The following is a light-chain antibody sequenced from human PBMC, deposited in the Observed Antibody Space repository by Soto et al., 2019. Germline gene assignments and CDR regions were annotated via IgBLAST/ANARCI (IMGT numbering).Light chain of an antibody. CDR2: DAS. CDR3: RQFNNYPLT. J-gene: IGKJ4*01. Sequence: AIQLTQYQYSLSSSIGDRVTIPCRASQCISSALVWYQQKPGKAPKLLIYDASTLESGVPSRFSGSRYGTDFTLTIISRRHEDFSTYYCRQFNNYPLTFGEGTKVDVK. V-gene: IGKV1D-13*01. CDR1: QCISSA.